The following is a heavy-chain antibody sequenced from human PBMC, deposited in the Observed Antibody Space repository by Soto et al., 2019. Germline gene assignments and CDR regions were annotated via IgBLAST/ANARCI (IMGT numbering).Heavy chain of an antibody. D-gene: IGHD2-21*02. J-gene: IGHJ6*02. CDR2: VYWDDDK. Sequence: SGPTLVNPTQTLTLTCTFSGFSLSTSAVGVGWVRLPPGKALEWLALVYWDDDKRYNPSLRSRLTITKDTSKKQVVLTMTNMDPVDTATYYCVQSRCGGDCLTFYSSHAYYGLDVWGQGTTVTVSS. CDR3: VQSRCGGDCLTFYSSHAYYGLDV. CDR1: GFSLSTSAVG. V-gene: IGHV2-5*02.